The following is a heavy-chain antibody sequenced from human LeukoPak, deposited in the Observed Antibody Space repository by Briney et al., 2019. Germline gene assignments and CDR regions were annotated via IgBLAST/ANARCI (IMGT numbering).Heavy chain of an antibody. CDR2: ISYDGSNK. D-gene: IGHD2-2*01. V-gene: IGHV3-30-3*01. CDR3: ARDHCSSTSCYDGVSSISNRLLWSYGDY. CDR1: GFTFSSYA. Sequence: QTGRSLRLSCAASGFTFSSYAMHWVRQAPGKGLEWVAVISYDGSNKYYTDSVKGRFTISRDNSKNTLYLQMNSLRAEDTAVYYCARDHCSSTSCYDGVSSISNRLLWSYGDYWGQGTLVTVSS. J-gene: IGHJ4*02.